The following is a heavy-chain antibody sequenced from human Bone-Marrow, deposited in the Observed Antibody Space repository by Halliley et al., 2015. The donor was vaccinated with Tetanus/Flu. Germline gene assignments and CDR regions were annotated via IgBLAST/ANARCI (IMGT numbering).Heavy chain of an antibody. CDR3: ARGDIYNSGWPYFNF. J-gene: IGHJ4*02. Sequence: WIAYISASGITNYDPSLKSRVTISLDTSKNQFSLRLNSVNTADTAVYYCARGDIYNSGWPYFNFWGQGTLVTVSS. V-gene: IGHV4-59*09. D-gene: IGHD6-19*01. CDR2: ISASGIT.